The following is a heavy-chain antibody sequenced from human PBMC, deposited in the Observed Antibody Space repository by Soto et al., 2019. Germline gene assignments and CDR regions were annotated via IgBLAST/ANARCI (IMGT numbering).Heavy chain of an antibody. CDR2: IGGSDPDT. V-gene: IGHV3-23*01. CDR1: GFSFSSYA. J-gene: IGHJ4*02. Sequence: EVQLLESGGGLVQPGGSLRLSCVASGFSFSSYAMSWVRQAPGQGPEWVSVIGGSDPDTYYADSVTGRFSISRDNSQNTVYLQMNGLRADDTAMYYCVTEGGGSRRYFDDWGQGTLVTVSS. D-gene: IGHD3-16*01. CDR3: VTEGGGSRRYFDD.